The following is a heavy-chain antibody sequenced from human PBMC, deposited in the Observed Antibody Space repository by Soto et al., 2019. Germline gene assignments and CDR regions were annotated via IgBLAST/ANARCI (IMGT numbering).Heavy chain of an antibody. D-gene: IGHD4-17*01. Sequence: QVQLVQSGAEVKKPGASVQVYCNASAYTFTSYDINWVRQATGQGLEWMGWMNPNSGNTGYAQKFQGRVTMTRNTSRSTAYMELSSLRSEDTAVYYCARSTNDDRDPHGGQCTLFTVSS. CDR1: AYTFTSYD. V-gene: IGHV1-8*01. CDR2: MNPNSGNT. J-gene: IGHJ1*01. CDR3: ARSTNDDRDPH.